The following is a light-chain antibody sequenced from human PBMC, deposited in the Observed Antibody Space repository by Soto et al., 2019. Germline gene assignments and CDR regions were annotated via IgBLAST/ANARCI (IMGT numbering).Light chain of an antibody. CDR3: LQNNNYPWT. CDR2: AAF. J-gene: IGKJ1*01. V-gene: IGKV1-17*01. Sequence: DIQMTQSPSSLSASIGDRVTITCRASQDIRSDSGWYQQKPGKAPKRLIYAAFTLQSGVPPRFSGSGSATEFTLTISSLQPEDFATYFCLQNNNYPWTLGQGTNVDIK. CDR1: QDIRSD.